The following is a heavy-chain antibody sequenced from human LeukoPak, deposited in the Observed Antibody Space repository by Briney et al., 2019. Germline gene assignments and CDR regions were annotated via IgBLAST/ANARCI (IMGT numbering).Heavy chain of an antibody. CDR2: IYHSGST. CDR1: GYSISSGYY. Sequence: SETLSLTCTVSGYSISSGYYWGWIRQPPGKGLEWIGSIYHSGSTYYNPSLKSRVTISVDTSKNQFSLKLSSVTAADTAVYYCARQGYSYGYCFDYWGQGTLVTVSS. D-gene: IGHD5-18*01. CDR3: ARQGYSYGYCFDY. V-gene: IGHV4-38-2*02. J-gene: IGHJ4*02.